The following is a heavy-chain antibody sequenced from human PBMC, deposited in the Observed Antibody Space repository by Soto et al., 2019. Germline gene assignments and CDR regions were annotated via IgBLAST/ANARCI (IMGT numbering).Heavy chain of an antibody. CDR1: GGTFSSYT. D-gene: IGHD1-26*01. V-gene: IGHV1-69*01. J-gene: IGHJ4*02. CDR3: ARGYYSGSNPSSFDY. CDR2: ITPTLNIA. Sequence: QLQLVQSGAEMREPGSSVNVSCKTSGGTFSSYTVIWVRQAPGQGLEWMGGITPTLNIAKYAEKYQGRVKITADESTSTVNMHLSSLRSEDTAVYFCARGYYSGSNPSSFDYWGQGTLVAVSS.